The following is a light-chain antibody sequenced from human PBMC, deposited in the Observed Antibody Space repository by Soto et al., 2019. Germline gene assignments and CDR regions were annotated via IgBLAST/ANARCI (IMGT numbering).Light chain of an antibody. V-gene: IGKV1-8*01. J-gene: IGKJ1*01. Sequence: AIRMTQSPSSFSASTGDRVTITCRASQGISSYLAWHQQKPGKAPKLLIYAASTLQSGVPSRFSGSGSGTDFTLTISCLQSEDFATYYCQQYYSYPQTFGQGTKVDI. CDR1: QGISSY. CDR3: QQYYSYPQT. CDR2: AAS.